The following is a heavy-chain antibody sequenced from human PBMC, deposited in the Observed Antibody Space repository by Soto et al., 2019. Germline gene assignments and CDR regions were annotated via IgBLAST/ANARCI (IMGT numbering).Heavy chain of an antibody. D-gene: IGHD3-10*01. CDR2: IYHSGST. Sequence: SETLSLTCAVSGGSISSGGYSWSCIRQPPGKVLEGIGYIYHSGSTYYNPSLKSRVTISVDRSKNQFSLKLSSVTAADTAVYYCARSPITMVRGVPYYYYGMDVWGQGTTVTVSS. J-gene: IGHJ6*02. CDR3: ARSPITMVRGVPYYYYGMDV. V-gene: IGHV4-30-2*01. CDR1: GGSISSGGYS.